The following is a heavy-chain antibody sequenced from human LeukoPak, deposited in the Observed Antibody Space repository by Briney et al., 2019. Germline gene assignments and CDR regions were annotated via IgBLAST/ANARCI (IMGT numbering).Heavy chain of an antibody. CDR2: IYYSGST. V-gene: IGHV4-39*01. J-gene: IGHJ4*02. Sequence: SETLSLTCTVSGGSISSSSYYWGWIRQPPGKGPEWIGSIYYSGSTSHNPSLKSRVTISVDTSKNQFSLKLSSVTAADTAVYYCARLSGYSYGYIGYWGQGTLVTVSS. CDR3: ARLSGYSYGYIGY. CDR1: GGSISSSSYY. D-gene: IGHD5-18*01.